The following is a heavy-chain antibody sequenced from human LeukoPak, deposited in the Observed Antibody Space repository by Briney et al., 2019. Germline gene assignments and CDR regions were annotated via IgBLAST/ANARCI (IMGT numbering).Heavy chain of an antibody. V-gene: IGHV3-30*18. J-gene: IGHJ4*02. D-gene: IGHD4-17*01. Sequence: GGSLRLSCAASGFTFSSYGMHWVRQAPGKGLEWVAVMSSDGSKKYYADSVKGRFTISRDNSKNTLYLQMNSLRAEDTAVYYCAKKFTGTTVISGDYFDYWGQGTLVTVSS. CDR2: MSSDGSKK. CDR1: GFTFSSYG. CDR3: AKKFTGTTVISGDYFDY.